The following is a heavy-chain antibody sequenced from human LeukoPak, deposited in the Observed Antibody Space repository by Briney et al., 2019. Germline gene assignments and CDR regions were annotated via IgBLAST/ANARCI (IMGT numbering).Heavy chain of an antibody. Sequence: GGSLRLSCAASGFTFSDYAVHWVRQAPGKGLVWVSRINTDGSSTSYADSVKGRFTISRDNAKNTLYLQMNSLRAEDTAVYYCARRAVAGNAFDIWGQGTMVTVSS. CDR2: INTDGSST. V-gene: IGHV3-74*01. CDR1: GFTFSDYA. D-gene: IGHD6-19*01. J-gene: IGHJ3*02. CDR3: ARRAVAGNAFDI.